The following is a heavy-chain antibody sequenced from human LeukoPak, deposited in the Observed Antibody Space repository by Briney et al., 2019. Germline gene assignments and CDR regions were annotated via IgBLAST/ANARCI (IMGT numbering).Heavy chain of an antibody. CDR2: IRYDGSDK. CDR3: AKGASYGDFFDY. J-gene: IGHJ4*02. CDR1: GFTFSNYA. Sequence: GGSLRLSCAASGFTFSNYAMHCVRQAPGKGLEWVAFIRYDGSDKYYADSVKDRFTISRDNSKNTLYLQMNSLRPEDTAVYYCAKGASYGDFFDYWGQGTLVTLSS. D-gene: IGHD5-18*01. V-gene: IGHV3-30*02.